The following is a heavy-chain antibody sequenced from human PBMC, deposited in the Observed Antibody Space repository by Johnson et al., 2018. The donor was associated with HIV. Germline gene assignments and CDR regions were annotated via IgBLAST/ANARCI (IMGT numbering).Heavy chain of an antibody. CDR2: IQRKIEGEAT. CDR3: TTAIVIDAFDI. CDR1: AFTFSNVW. V-gene: IGHV3-15*01. D-gene: IGHD3-16*02. J-gene: IGHJ3*02. Sequence: VQLVESGGGLVKPGGPLRLSCAASAFTFSNVWMSWVRQAPGKGLAWVGRIQRKIEGEATDYAAPVKGRFTISRDDSKNTLFLQMSSLKTDDTAVYYCTTAIVIDAFDIWGQGTMVTVSS.